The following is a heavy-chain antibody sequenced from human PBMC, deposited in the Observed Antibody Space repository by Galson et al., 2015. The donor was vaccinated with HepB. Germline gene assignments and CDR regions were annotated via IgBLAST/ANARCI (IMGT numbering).Heavy chain of an antibody. CDR3: ARDLKLEGFFDY. V-gene: IGHV3-33*01. CDR1: GFTFSSYG. D-gene: IGHD6-13*01. J-gene: IGHJ4*02. Sequence: SLRLSCAASGFTFSSYGMHWVRQAPGKGLEWVAVIWYDGSNKYYADSVKGRFTISRDNSKNTLYLQMNSLRAEDTAVYYCARDLKLEGFFDYWGQGTLVTVSS. CDR2: IWYDGSNK.